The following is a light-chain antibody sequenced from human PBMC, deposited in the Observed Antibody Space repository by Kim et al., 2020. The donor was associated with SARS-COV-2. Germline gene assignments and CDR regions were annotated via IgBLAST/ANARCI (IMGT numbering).Light chain of an antibody. Sequence: QLVLTQSPSASASLGASVKLTCTLSSGHSSYAIAWQQQQPEKGPRYLMKLNSDGSHIKGDGIPDRFSGSSSGAERYLTISSLQSEDEADYFCQTWGTGIVIFGGGTQLTVL. V-gene: IGLV4-69*01. CDR1: SGHSSYA. CDR3: QTWGTGIVI. CDR2: LNSDGSH. J-gene: IGLJ2*01.